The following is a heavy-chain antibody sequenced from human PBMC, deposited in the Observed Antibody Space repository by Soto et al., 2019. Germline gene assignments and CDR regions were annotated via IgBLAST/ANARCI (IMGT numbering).Heavy chain of an antibody. D-gene: IGHD3-22*01. CDR1: GFTFSSYA. CDR3: ATRPDTMMGY. Sequence: SLRLSCAAPGFTFSSYAMHWGRQAPGKGLKWAAVISYDGSNKYYADSVKGRFTISRDNSKNTLYLQMNSLRAEDTAVYYCATRPDTMMGYWGQGTLVTVSS. J-gene: IGHJ4*02. CDR2: ISYDGSNK. V-gene: IGHV3-30-3*01.